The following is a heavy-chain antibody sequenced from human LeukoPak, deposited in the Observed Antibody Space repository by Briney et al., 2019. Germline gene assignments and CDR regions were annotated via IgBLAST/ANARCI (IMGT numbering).Heavy chain of an antibody. D-gene: IGHD3-10*01. V-gene: IGHV1-2*02. J-gene: IGHJ4*02. CDR2: INPNSGGT. CDR3: ARARNYYGSGCSDY. Sequence: ASVKVSCKASGYTFTGYYMHWVRQAPGQGLVWMGWINPNSGGTNYAQKFQGRVTMTRDTSISTAYMELSRLRSDDTAVYYCARARNYYGSGCSDYWGQGTLVTVSS. CDR1: GYTFTGYY.